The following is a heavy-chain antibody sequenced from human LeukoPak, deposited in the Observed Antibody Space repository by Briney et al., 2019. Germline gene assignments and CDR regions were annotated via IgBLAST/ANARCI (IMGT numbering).Heavy chain of an antibody. J-gene: IGHJ4*02. CDR2: IDQDGSQK. CDR1: GFNFRGHW. CDR3: ARDVDY. V-gene: IGHV3-7*04. Sequence: PGGSLRLSCVMSGFNFRGHWLTWVRQAPGIGLEWVASIDQDGSQKYYLDSGKGRFTVSRDNTKSSVYLQMNSLRVEDTAVYYCARDVDYWGQGTLVTVSS.